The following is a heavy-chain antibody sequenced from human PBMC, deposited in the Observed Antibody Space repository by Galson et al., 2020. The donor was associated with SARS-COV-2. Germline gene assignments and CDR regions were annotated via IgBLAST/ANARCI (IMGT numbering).Heavy chain of an antibody. D-gene: IGHD3-22*01. CDR3: AKDVGHYTGVDV. V-gene: IGHV3-43*01. Sequence: GESLKISCAASGFKFDDYTMLWVRQGPGKGLEWVSLISWNGETTYYSDSLEGRFTISRDNSENSLYLQMNSLRIEDTAIYYCAKDVGHYTGVDVWGRGTTVTVS. J-gene: IGHJ6*02. CDR1: GFKFDDYT. CDR2: ISWNGETT.